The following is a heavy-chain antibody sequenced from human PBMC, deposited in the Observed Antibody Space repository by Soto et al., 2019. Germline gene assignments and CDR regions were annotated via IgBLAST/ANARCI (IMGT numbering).Heavy chain of an antibody. CDR2: ISYDGSNK. Sequence: QVQLVESGGGMVQPGRSLRLSCAASGFTFSSYGMHWVRQAPGKGLEWVAVISYDGSNKYYADSVKGRFTISRDNSKNTLYLQMNSLRAEDTAVYYCAKDIVRGLQNFQHWGQGTLVTVSS. CDR1: GFTFSSYG. V-gene: IGHV3-30*18. D-gene: IGHD3-10*01. J-gene: IGHJ1*01. CDR3: AKDIVRGLQNFQH.